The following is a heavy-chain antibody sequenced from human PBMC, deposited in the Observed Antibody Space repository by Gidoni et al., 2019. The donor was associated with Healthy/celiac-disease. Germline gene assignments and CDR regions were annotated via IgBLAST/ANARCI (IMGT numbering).Heavy chain of an antibody. CDR3: ARAAGVNIFLRY. D-gene: IGHD3-10*01. Sequence: RLQGSGEGLVGPERTLCRTCNVSGGSISSGDYYWSWLRQPPGKGLEWIGYIYYSGSTYYNPSLKSRVTISVDTSKNQFSLKLSSVTAAATAVYYCARAAGVNIFLRYWGQGTLVTVSS. J-gene: IGHJ4*02. CDR2: IYYSGST. V-gene: IGHV4-30-4*01. CDR1: GGSISSGDYY.